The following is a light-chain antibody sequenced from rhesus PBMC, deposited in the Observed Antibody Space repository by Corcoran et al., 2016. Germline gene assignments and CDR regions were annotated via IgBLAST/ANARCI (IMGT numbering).Light chain of an antibody. Sequence: DIQMTQSPSSLSASVGDRVTITCRASQGITDDLAWYQQKPGETPKLLIYEASGLQSGIPSRFSGNGSGTDFTRTIRSLQSEDFATYYCPHYYTPPWTFGQGTKVEIK. CDR2: EAS. CDR3: PHYYTPPWT. V-gene: IGKV1S17*01. J-gene: IGKJ1*01. CDR1: QGITDD.